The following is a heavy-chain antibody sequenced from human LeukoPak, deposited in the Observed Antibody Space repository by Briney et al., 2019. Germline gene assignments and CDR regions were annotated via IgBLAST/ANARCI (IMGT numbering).Heavy chain of an antibody. CDR2: ISGRDGST. Sequence: SGGSLRLSCAASGFTFSTNDMSCVRQAPGKGLQWVSAISGRDGSTYYADSARGRFTISRDNSENTLYLQMNSLRAEDTAVYYCAKKYSSAWPCFDYWGQGVLVTVSS. V-gene: IGHV3-23*01. D-gene: IGHD6-19*01. CDR1: GFTFSTND. J-gene: IGHJ4*03. CDR3: AKKYSSAWPCFDY.